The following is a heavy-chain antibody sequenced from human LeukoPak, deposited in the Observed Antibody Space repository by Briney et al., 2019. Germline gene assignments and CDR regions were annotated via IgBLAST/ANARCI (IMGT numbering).Heavy chain of an antibody. Sequence: GGSLRLSCAASGFTFSPYAMNWVRQAPGKGLEWVSYISSSGSTIYYEDSVKGRFTISRDNAKNSLYLQVNSLRAEDTAVYYCAREGGGYTYGSFDYWGQGTLVTVSS. V-gene: IGHV3-48*03. CDR1: GFTFSPYA. J-gene: IGHJ4*02. CDR3: AREGGGYTYGSFDY. CDR2: ISSSGSTI. D-gene: IGHD5-18*01.